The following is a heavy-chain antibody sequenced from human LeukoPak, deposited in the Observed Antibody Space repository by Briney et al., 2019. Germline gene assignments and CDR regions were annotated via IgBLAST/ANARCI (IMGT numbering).Heavy chain of an antibody. V-gene: IGHV3-48*03. D-gene: IGHD1-7*01. CDR1: GFSLRSSE. CDR2: INSADNVE. CDR3: TTDRGRTELPLFAY. Sequence: GGSLRLSCAASGFSLRSSEMNWVRQAPGKGPEWVAHINSADNVEYYTDSVRGRFTMSRDNAKDLLYLQMNSLRDEDTALYYCTTDRGRTELPLFAYWGQGALVTVSS. J-gene: IGHJ4*02.